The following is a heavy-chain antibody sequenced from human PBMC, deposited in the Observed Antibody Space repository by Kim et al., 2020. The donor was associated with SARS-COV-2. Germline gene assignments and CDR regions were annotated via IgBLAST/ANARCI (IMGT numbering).Heavy chain of an antibody. V-gene: IGHV5-51*01. D-gene: IGHD3-16*01. Sequence: GESLKISCKGSGYGFTTYWIGWVRQMPGKGLEWIGMISVGDSDTRYSPSFQGQVTISADKSISTAYLQWSSLKASDTAMYYCSRQDGANDYWGRGTLVTVSS. CDR2: ISVGDSDT. CDR1: GYGFTTYW. CDR3: SRQDGANDY. J-gene: IGHJ4*01.